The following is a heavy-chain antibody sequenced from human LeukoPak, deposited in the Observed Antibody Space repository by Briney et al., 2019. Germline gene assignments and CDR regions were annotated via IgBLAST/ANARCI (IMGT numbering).Heavy chain of an antibody. V-gene: IGHV4-59*01. Sequence: PSETLSLTCTVSGGSISSSYWSWIRQPPGKGLDWIGYIHYSGNTNSNPSLKSRVTMSVDTSNNQFSLKLTSVTAADTAVYYCARDTVGSSSTSDYWGQGTLVTVSS. CDR2: IHYSGNT. CDR3: ARDTVGSSSTSDY. D-gene: IGHD6-13*01. CDR1: GGSISSSY. J-gene: IGHJ4*02.